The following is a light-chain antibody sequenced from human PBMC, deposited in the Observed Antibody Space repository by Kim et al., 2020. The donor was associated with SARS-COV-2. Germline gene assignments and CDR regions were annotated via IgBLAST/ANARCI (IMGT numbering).Light chain of an antibody. J-gene: IGLJ2*01. CDR3: TSYGGSNNLV. Sequence: QSALTQPPSASGSPGQSVTISCTGTSSDVGGQKYVSWYQQQPGKAPKLMIYEVNRRPSGVPDRFSGSKSGNTASLTASRLQAEDEADYYCTSYGGSNNLVIGGGTQLTVL. CDR2: EVN. CDR1: SSDVGGQKY. V-gene: IGLV2-8*01.